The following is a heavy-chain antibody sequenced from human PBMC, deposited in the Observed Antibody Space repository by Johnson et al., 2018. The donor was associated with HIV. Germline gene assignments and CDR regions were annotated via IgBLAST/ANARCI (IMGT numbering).Heavy chain of an antibody. D-gene: IGHD6-13*01. CDR2: ISSSGSTV. Sequence: VQLVESGGGLVQPGGSLRLSCAASGFTFSSYEMNWVRQAPGKGLEWVSYISSSGSTVYYADSVKGRFTISRDNSKNTLYLQMNSLRAEDTAVYYCARWGEQQLVNAFDIWGQGTMVTVSS. CDR3: ARWGEQQLVNAFDI. J-gene: IGHJ3*02. CDR1: GFTFSSYE. V-gene: IGHV3-48*03.